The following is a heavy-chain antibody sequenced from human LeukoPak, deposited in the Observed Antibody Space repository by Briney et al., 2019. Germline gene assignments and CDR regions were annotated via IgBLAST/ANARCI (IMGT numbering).Heavy chain of an antibody. V-gene: IGHV1-2*02. J-gene: IGHJ5*02. Sequence: ASVKVSCKASGYTFTGYYMHWVRQAPGQGLEWMGWINPSSGGTNYAQKFQGRVTMTRDTSISTAYMELSRLRSDDTAVYHCARDRAMVTYWFDPWGQGTLVTVSS. CDR3: ARDRAMVTYWFDP. CDR1: GYTFTGYY. CDR2: INPSSGGT. D-gene: IGHD5-18*01.